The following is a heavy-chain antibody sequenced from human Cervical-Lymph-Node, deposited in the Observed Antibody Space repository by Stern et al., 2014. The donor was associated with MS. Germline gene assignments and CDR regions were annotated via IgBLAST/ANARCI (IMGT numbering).Heavy chain of an antibody. CDR2: INDDGSEK. Sequence: VQLVQSGGGLVRPGESLRLSCVVSGFTFGSYWMTWVRQAPGKGLEWVANINDDGSEKNYVDSVKGRFTISRDNAKNSLYLQMNSLRVEDTAVYFCARGYGSGYWGQGTRVTVSS. D-gene: IGHD6-25*01. J-gene: IGHJ4*02. CDR3: ARGYGSGY. V-gene: IGHV3-7*01. CDR1: GFTFGSYW.